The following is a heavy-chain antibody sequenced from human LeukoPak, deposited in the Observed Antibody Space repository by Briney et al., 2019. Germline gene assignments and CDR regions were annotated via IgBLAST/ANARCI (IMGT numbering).Heavy chain of an antibody. D-gene: IGHD5-18*01. CDR2: IYYSGST. J-gene: IGHJ4*02. CDR1: GGSISSYY. V-gene: IGHV4-59*08. Sequence: TSETLSLTCTVSGGSISSYYWSWIRQPPGKELEWIGYIYYSGSTNYNPSLKSRVTISLDTSTNQFSLKLSSVTAADTAVYYCAIGYSYGFDYWGQGTLVTVSS. CDR3: AIGYSYGFDY.